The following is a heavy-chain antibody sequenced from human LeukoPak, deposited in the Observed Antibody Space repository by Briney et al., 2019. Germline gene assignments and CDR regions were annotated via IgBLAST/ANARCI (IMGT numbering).Heavy chain of an antibody. D-gene: IGHD4-17*01. CDR1: SGSISSYY. CDR2: IFYSGST. Sequence: PSETLSLTCTVSSGSISSYYWSWIRQPPGKGLEWIGYIFYSGSTNYNPSLKSRVTISVDTSKNQFSRGLSSVTAADTAVYYCARGPTRYYFDCWGQGTLVTVSS. CDR3: ARGPTRYYFDC. V-gene: IGHV4-59*01. J-gene: IGHJ4*02.